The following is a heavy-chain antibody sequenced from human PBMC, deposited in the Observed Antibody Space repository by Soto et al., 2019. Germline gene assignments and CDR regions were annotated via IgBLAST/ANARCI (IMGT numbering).Heavy chain of an antibody. CDR3: ATHRERATYDLDF. CDR2: IVVGSGNT. J-gene: IGHJ4*02. D-gene: IGHD1-26*01. V-gene: IGHV1-58*01. Sequence: QMQLVQSGPEVKKPGTSVKVSCKASTFTFTSSAVQWVRQARGQRLEWIGWIVVGSGNTKYAQNFQERVTITSDMSSGTAYLELISLRSEDTAVYYCATHRERATYDLDFWGQGPLLTVSS. CDR1: TFTFTSSA.